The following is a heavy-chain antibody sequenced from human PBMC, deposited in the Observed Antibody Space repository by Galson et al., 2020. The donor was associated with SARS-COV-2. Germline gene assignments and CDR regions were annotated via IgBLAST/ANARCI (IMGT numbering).Heavy chain of an antibody. CDR2: IIPIFGTA. CDR1: GGTFSSYA. Sequence: SVKVSCKASGGTFSSYAISWVRQAPGQGLEWMGGIIPIFGTANYAQKFQGRVTITADESTSTAYMELSSLRSEDTAVYYCARVGNYGDYVNVDYWGQGTLVTVSS. D-gene: IGHD4-17*01. J-gene: IGHJ4*02. V-gene: IGHV1-69*13. CDR3: ARVGNYGDYVNVDY.